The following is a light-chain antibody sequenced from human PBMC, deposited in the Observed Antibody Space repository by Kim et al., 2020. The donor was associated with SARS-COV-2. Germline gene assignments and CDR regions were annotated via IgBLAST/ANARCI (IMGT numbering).Light chain of an antibody. CDR2: AAS. V-gene: IGKV3-20*01. Sequence: PGERATHSCKASQSVSSNYLAWYQQKPGQAPRLLIYAASSKATGIPDRFSGSGSQTDFTLTINGLEPEDFALYYCQQYGTSTGYTFGQGTKLEI. CDR3: QQYGTSTGYT. CDR1: QSVSSNY. J-gene: IGKJ2*01.